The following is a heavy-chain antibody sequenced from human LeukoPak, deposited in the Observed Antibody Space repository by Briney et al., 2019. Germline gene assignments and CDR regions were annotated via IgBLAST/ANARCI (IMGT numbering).Heavy chain of an antibody. V-gene: IGHV4-61*01. CDR3: ARAREVAAAALAGEFDL. Sequence: SETLSLTCTVSGGSISSGSYYWSWIRQPPGKGLEWIGYIYYSGSTNYNPSLKSRVTISVDTSKNQFSLKLSSVTAADTAVYYCARAREVAAAALAGEFDLWGRGTLVTVSS. D-gene: IGHD6-13*01. CDR1: GGSISSGSYY. J-gene: IGHJ2*01. CDR2: IYYSGST.